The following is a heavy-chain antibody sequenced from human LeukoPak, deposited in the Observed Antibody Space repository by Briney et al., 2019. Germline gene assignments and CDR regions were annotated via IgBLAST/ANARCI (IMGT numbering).Heavy chain of an antibody. CDR1: GFTFSSYE. CDR3: ARLSRDGYAFDY. CDR2: ISSSGSTI. D-gene: IGHD5-24*01. Sequence: PGGSLRLSCAASGFTFSSYEMNWVRQAPGKGLEWVSYISSSGSTIYYADSVKGRFTISRDNAKNSLYLQMNSLRAEGTAVYYCARLSRDGYAFDYWGQGTLVTVSS. V-gene: IGHV3-48*03. J-gene: IGHJ4*02.